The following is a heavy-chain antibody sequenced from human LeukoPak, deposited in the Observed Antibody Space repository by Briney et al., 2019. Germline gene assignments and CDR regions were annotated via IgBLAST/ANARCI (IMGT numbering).Heavy chain of an antibody. D-gene: IGHD5-18*01. CDR3: AKDSHPTAMVNYFDY. CDR2: ISGSGGST. J-gene: IGHJ4*02. CDR1: GFTFSSYW. V-gene: IGHV3-23*01. Sequence: GGSLRLSCAASGFTFSSYWMSWVRQAPGKGLEWVSAISGSGGSTYYADSVKGRFTISRDNSKNTLYLQMNSLRAEDTAVYYCAKDSHPTAMVNYFDYWGQGTLVTVSS.